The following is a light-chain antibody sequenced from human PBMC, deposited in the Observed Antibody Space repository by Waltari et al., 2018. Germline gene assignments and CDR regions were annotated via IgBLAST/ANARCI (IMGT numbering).Light chain of an antibody. V-gene: IGKV1-5*03. CDR1: QSISNW. Sequence: CRASQSISNWLAWYQRKPGKAPKLLIYKASTLESGVPSRFSGSGSGTEFTLTISSLQPDDFATYYCQQYNSYSSLTFGGGTKVEIK. J-gene: IGKJ4*01. CDR3: QQYNSYSSLT. CDR2: KAS.